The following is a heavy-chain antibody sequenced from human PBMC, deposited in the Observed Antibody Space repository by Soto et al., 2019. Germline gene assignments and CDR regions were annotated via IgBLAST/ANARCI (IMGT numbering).Heavy chain of an antibody. D-gene: IGHD3-22*01. CDR1: GFTFSSYS. CDR3: ARDPSDYDDIIGYCDY. J-gene: IGHJ4*02. CDR2: IWYDRSNK. V-gene: IGHV3-33*08. Sequence: GGSLRLSCAASGFTFSSYSMDWVRQAPGKGLEWVAGIWYDRSNKYYADTEKGRFTISSDNSKNTLYLQMHSLRAEDTAVYYSARDPSDYDDIIGYCDYWGQGTLVTVSA.